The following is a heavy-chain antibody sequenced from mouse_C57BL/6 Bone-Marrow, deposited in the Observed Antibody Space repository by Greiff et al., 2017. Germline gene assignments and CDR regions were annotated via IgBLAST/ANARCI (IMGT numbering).Heavy chain of an antibody. Sequence: VQLQQSGAELVRPGASVKLSCTASGFNIKDDYMHWVKQRPEQGLEWIGWIDPENGDTEYASKFQGKATITADTSTNTAYLQLSSLTSEDTAVYYCTTPGGLFGYWGQGTTLTVSS. CDR1: GFNIKDDY. D-gene: IGHD1-1*02. J-gene: IGHJ2*01. CDR2: IDPENGDT. CDR3: TTPGGLFGY. V-gene: IGHV14-4*01.